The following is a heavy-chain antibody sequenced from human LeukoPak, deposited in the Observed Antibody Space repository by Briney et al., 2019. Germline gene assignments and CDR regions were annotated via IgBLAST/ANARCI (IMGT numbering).Heavy chain of an antibody. Sequence: SGGSLRLSCAASGFTFRSYAMSWVRQAPGKGLEWVSAISSSGGSTYYADSVKGRFTISRDNSKNTLYLQMNSLRGEDTAEYYCAKGFWNLDYWGQGPLVTVSS. CDR1: GFTFRSYA. J-gene: IGHJ4*02. CDR3: AKGFWNLDY. D-gene: IGHD1-1*01. V-gene: IGHV3-23*01. CDR2: ISSSGGST.